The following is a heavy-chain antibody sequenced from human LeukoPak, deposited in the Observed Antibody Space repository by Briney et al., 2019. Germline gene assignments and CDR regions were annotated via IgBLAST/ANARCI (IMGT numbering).Heavy chain of an antibody. V-gene: IGHV3-7*03. J-gene: IGHJ4*02. CDR1: GFTFSSFW. CDR3: ASPAEGY. CDR2: IRQDGSEK. Sequence: GGSLRLSCAASGFTFSSFWMSWVRPAPGKGLERVANIRQDGSEKYYVDSVKGRFTISRDNAQNSLYLQMNSLRVEDTAVYYCASPAEGYWGQGTLVTVSS.